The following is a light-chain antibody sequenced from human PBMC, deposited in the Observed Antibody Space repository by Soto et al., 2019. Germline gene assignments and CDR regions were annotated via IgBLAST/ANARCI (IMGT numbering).Light chain of an antibody. J-gene: IGKJ3*01. Sequence: DLQMTQSPSSVSASVGDRVTISCRASQGISSWLAWYQKKPGKAPKLLIYGASSLQSGVPSRFSGSGSGTDFTLTISSLQPEDFATYYCQHANSWEFTFGPGTKVDIK. V-gene: IGKV1-12*01. CDR2: GAS. CDR1: QGISSW. CDR3: QHANSWEFT.